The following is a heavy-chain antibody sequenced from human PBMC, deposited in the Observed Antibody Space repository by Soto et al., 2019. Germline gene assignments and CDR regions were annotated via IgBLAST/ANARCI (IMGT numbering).Heavy chain of an antibody. D-gene: IGHD4-17*01. CDR2: IYYSGST. CDR1: GGSISSGGYY. CDR3: ARGSTVTKFSC. J-gene: IGHJ4*02. Sequence: PSETLSLTCTVSGGSISSGGYYWSWIRQHPGKGLEWIGYIYYSGSTYYNPSLKSRVTISVDTSKNQFSLKLSSVTAADTAVYYCARGSTVTKFSCWGQGTRVTVAS. V-gene: IGHV4-31*03.